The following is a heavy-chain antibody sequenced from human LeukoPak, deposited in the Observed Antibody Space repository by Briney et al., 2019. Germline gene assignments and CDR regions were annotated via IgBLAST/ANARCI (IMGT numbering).Heavy chain of an antibody. CDR3: ARQTFGVLYFDS. Sequence: SETLSLTCTVSGGSINNYYWSWIRQPPGKGLEWIGCIYYSGTTNYNPSLKSRVTMSVDTSKNQFSLKLSSVTAAGTAVYYCARQTFGVLYFDSWGLGTLVIVSS. CDR2: IYYSGTT. J-gene: IGHJ4*02. V-gene: IGHV4-59*08. CDR1: GGSINNYY. D-gene: IGHD3-16*01.